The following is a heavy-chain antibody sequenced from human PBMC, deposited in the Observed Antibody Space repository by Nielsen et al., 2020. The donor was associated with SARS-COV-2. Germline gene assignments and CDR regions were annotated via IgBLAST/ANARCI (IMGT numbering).Heavy chain of an antibody. V-gene: IGHV2-70*01. CDR1: GFSLSTSGMC. CDR2: IDWDDDK. D-gene: IGHD5-18*01. CDR3: ARMGGQLWYKDAFDY. Sequence: SGPTLVKPTQTLTLTCTFSGFSLSTSGMCVSWIRQPPGKALEWLALIDWDDDKYYSTSLKTRLTISKDTSKNQVVLTMTNMDPVDTATYYCARMGGQLWYKDAFDYWGQGTLVTVSS. J-gene: IGHJ4*02.